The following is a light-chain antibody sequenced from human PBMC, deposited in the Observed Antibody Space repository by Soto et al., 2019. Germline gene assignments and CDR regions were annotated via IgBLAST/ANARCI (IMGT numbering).Light chain of an antibody. V-gene: IGLV2-11*01. CDR1: SSDVGGFNS. J-gene: IGLJ1*01. Sequence: QSALTQPRSVSGSPGQSVTIPCTGTSSDVGGFNSVSWYQQHPGKAPKLMIYDVNKRPSGVPDRFSGSKSGSTASLTISGLRAEDEADYYCCSYAGSYSYAFATGTKVTVL. CDR3: CSYAGSYSYA. CDR2: DVN.